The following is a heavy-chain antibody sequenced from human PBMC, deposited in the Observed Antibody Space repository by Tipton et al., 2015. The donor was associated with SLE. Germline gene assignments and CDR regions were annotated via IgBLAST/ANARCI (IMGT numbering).Heavy chain of an antibody. D-gene: IGHD5-12*01. V-gene: IGHV4-61*02. J-gene: IGHJ2*01. CDR3: ARRRGAYAGFDL. CDR2: IYTSGST. CDR1: GGSISNNSYY. Sequence: TLSLTCTVSGGSISNNSYYWSWIRQPAGKGLEWIGRIYTSGSTNYNPSLKSRVTISVDTSKNQFSLKLTSVTAADTAVYYCARRRGAYAGFDLWGRGTLVTVSS.